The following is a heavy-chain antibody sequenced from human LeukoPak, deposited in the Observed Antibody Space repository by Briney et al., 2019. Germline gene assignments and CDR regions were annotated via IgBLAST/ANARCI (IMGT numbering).Heavy chain of an antibody. Sequence: SETLSLTCAVYGGSFSGYYWSWIRQPPGKRLEWIGEINHSGSTNYNPSLKSRVTISVDTSKNQFSLKLSSVTAADTAVYYCARTLRGQNYYGYLDYWGQGTLVTVSS. CDR3: ARTLRGQNYYGYLDY. CDR1: GGSFSGYY. V-gene: IGHV4-34*01. J-gene: IGHJ4*02. CDR2: INHSGST. D-gene: IGHD4-17*01.